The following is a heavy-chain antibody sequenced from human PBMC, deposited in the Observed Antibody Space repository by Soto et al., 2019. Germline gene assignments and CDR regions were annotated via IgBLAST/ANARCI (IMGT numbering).Heavy chain of an antibody. J-gene: IGHJ3*01. D-gene: IGHD2-15*01. CDR1: GFTFGSYW. Sequence: SLRLSCSASGFTFGSYWMTWVRQAPGKGLEWMANIKQDGSEEYYVDSVKGRFTISRDNAKTSLYLQMNSLRAEDTAVYFCARGGSAVDFWGQGTMVTVSS. CDR3: ARGGSAVDF. V-gene: IGHV3-7*01. CDR2: IKQDGSEE.